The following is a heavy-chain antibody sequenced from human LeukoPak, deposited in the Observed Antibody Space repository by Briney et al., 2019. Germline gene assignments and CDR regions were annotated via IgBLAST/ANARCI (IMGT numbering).Heavy chain of an antibody. V-gene: IGHV3-30*01. CDR1: GFTFSTYA. D-gene: IGHD3-22*01. Sequence: PGGSLRPSCAASGFTFSTYAMHWVRQAPGKGLEWVAVMSYDGSNTYYGDSVKGRFTISRDNSKNTLYLQMNSLRAEDTAVYYCARDGLNYYDSSGYSDYWGQGTLVTVSS. CDR2: MSYDGSNT. J-gene: IGHJ4*02. CDR3: ARDGLNYYDSSGYSDY.